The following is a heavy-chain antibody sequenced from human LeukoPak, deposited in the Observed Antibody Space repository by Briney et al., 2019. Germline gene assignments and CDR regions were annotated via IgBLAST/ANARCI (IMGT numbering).Heavy chain of an antibody. CDR3: AKGGTLDWFDP. D-gene: IGHD3-16*01. V-gene: IGHV3-23*01. CDR2: ISGSGGST. Sequence: GGSLRLSCAASGVTFSSDAISWVRQAPGKGLEWVSAISGSGGSTYYADSVKGRFTISRNNSKNTLYLQMDSPRAEDTAVYYCAKGGTLDWFDPWGQGTLVTVSS. J-gene: IGHJ5*02. CDR1: GVTFSSDA.